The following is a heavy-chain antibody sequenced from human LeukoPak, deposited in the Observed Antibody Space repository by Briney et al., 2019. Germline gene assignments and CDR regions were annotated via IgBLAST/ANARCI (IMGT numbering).Heavy chain of an antibody. J-gene: IGHJ6*04. CDR3: ARDGDATVTTGSAYYYGMDV. Sequence: SETLSLTCTVSGGSISSYYWSWIRQPPGKGLEWIGDIYYSGSTNYNPSLKSRVTISVDASKNQFSLKLSSVTAADTAVYYCARDGDATVTTGSAYYYGMDVWGKGTTVTVSS. D-gene: IGHD4-17*01. V-gene: IGHV4-59*01. CDR2: IYYSGST. CDR1: GGSISSYY.